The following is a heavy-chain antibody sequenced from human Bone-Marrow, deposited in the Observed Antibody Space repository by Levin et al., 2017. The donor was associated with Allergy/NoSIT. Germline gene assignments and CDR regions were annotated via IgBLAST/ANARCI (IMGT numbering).Heavy chain of an antibody. Sequence: PVASVKVSCKASGYTFTRYAMNWLRQAPGQGLEWMGWINTDTGTPTFAPGFTGRFVFSLDSSVSTVYLQISSLEAADTAVYYCARGPQTYSTSWYWFDYWSQGNLVAVSS. V-gene: IGHV7-4-1*01. CDR2: INTDTGTP. D-gene: IGHD6-13*01. CDR1: GYTFTRYA. CDR3: ARGPQTYSTSWYWFDY. J-gene: IGHJ4*02.